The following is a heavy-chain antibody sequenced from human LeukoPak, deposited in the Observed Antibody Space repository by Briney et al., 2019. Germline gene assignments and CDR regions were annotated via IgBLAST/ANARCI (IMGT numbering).Heavy chain of an antibody. V-gene: IGHV4-59*01. CDR2: IYYSGST. Sequence: PGGSLRLSCAASGFTLSSYAMSWIRQPPGKGLEWIGYIYYSGSTNYNPSLKSRVTISVDTSKNQFSLKLSSVTAADTAVYYCARAGSSSWYARYMDVWGKGTTVTISS. J-gene: IGHJ6*03. CDR3: ARAGSSSWYARYMDV. CDR1: GFTLSSYA. D-gene: IGHD6-13*01.